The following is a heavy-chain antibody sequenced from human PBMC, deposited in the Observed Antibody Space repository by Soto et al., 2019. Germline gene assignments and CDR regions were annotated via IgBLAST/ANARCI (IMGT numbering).Heavy chain of an antibody. CDR1: GVSFHAYY. CDR2: IYYSGST. CDR3: AREALVGESTEVRGAYYYGMDV. D-gene: IGHD3-10*01. J-gene: IGHJ6*02. Sequence: PSETLSLTCAVYGVSFHAYYWSWIRQPPGKGLEWIGYIYYSGSTYYNPSLKSRVTISVDTSKNRFSLKLSSVPAADTAVYYCAREALVGESTEVRGAYYYGMDVWGQGTTVTVSS. V-gene: IGHV4-30-4*08.